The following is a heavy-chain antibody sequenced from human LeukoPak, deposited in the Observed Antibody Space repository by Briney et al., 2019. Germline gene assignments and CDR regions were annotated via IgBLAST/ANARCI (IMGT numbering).Heavy chain of an antibody. CDR1: GFTFSAYG. J-gene: IGHJ6*03. CDR2: ISHDGTNK. V-gene: IGHV3-30*18. CDR3: AKHPGDFTGIVNYYYMDV. D-gene: IGHD1-26*01. Sequence: GGSLRLSCAASGFTFSAYGMHWVRQAPGKGLEWVTIISHDGTNKYYADSVKGRFTISRDNSKNTLFLQMNSLRAEDTAVYYCAKHPGDFTGIVNYYYMDVWGKATTVTVSS.